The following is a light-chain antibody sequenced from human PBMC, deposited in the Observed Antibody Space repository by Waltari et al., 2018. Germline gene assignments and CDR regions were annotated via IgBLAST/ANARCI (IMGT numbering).Light chain of an antibody. J-gene: IGKJ1*01. CDR2: GAS. Sequence: EIVLTQPPGTLSLSLGERATLSCRASQSVSSSYLAWYQQKPGQAPRLLIYGASSRATGIPERFSGSGSGTDFTLTISRLEPEDFAVYYCQQYGSSPWTFGQGTKVEI. CDR1: QSVSSSY. CDR3: QQYGSSPWT. V-gene: IGKV3-20*01.